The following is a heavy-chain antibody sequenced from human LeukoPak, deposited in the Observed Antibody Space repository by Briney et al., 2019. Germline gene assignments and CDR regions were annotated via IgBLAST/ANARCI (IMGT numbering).Heavy chain of an antibody. Sequence: GGSLRLSCAASGFTFSSYAMSWVRQAPGKGLEWVSAISGSGGSTYYADSVKGRFTISRDNAKNSLYLQMNSLRAEDTAVYYCARDYYDSSGYLGYWGQGTLVTASS. D-gene: IGHD3-22*01. CDR1: GFTFSSYA. CDR2: ISGSGGST. CDR3: ARDYYDSSGYLGY. V-gene: IGHV3-23*01. J-gene: IGHJ4*02.